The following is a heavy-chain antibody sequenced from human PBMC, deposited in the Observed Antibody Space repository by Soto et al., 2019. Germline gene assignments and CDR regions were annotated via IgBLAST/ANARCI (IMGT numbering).Heavy chain of an antibody. J-gene: IGHJ4*02. CDR3: AKDSGQWLVLVGYFDY. D-gene: IGHD6-19*01. Sequence: GGSLRLSCAASGFTFSSYGMHWVRQAPGKGLEWVAVISYDGSNKYYADSVKGRFTISRDNSKNTLYLQMNSLRAEDTAVYYCAKDSGQWLVLVGYFDYWGQGTLVTVSS. CDR1: GFTFSSYG. CDR2: ISYDGSNK. V-gene: IGHV3-30*18.